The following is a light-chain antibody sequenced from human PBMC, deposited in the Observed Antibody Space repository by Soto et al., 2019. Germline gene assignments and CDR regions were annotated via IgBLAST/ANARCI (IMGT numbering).Light chain of an antibody. J-gene: IGKJ2*01. CDR2: DAS. V-gene: IGKV1-33*01. Sequence: DIQMTQSPSSLSASVGDRVTITCQASQDISNYLNWYQQKPGKAPKLLIYDASNLETGVPSRFSGSGSGTDFTFTISSLQPEDIATYYCQQYDNLPRWDKYTFGQGTKLEIK. CDR1: QDISNY. CDR3: QQYDNLPRWDKYT.